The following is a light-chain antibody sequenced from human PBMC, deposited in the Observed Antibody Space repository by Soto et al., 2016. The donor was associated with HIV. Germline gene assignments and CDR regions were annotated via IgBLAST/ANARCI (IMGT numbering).Light chain of an antibody. J-gene: IGLJ3*02. Sequence: SYVLTQPPSVSVAPGSTATITCEGNNIGEKSVHWYQQKPGQAPVLVVYDDSDRPSGIPERFSGSNSRNTATLTITRVEAVDEADFYCQVWDGGRDPWVFGVRDQADRP. CDR2: DDS. CDR3: QVWDGGRDPWV. V-gene: IGLV3-21*02. CDR1: NIGEKS.